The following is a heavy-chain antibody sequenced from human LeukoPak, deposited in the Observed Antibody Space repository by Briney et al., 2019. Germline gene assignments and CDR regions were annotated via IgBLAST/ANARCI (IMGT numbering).Heavy chain of an antibody. Sequence: GGSLRLSCAASGFTFSSYAMSWVRQAPGKGLEWVSAISGSGDSTYYADSVKGRFTISRDNSKNTLYLQMNSLSAEDTAVYYCEAHYGNFDYWGQGTLVTVSS. CDR2: ISGSGDST. V-gene: IGHV3-23*01. CDR1: GFTFSSYA. J-gene: IGHJ4*02. D-gene: IGHD3-16*01. CDR3: EAHYGNFDY.